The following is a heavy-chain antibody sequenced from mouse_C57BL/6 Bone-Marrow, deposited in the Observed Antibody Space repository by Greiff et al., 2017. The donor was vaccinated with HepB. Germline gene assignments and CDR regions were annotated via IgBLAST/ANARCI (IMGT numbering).Heavy chain of an antibody. CDR2: IDPSDSET. CDR1: GYTFTSYW. J-gene: IGHJ4*01. Sequence: QVQLQQPGAELVRPGSSVKLSCKASGYTFTSYWMHWVKQRPIQGLEWIGNIDPSDSETHYNQKFKDKATLTVDKSSSTAYMQLSSLTSEDSAVYYCARGKVSTVVEMDYWGQGTSVTFSS. D-gene: IGHD1-1*01. V-gene: IGHV1-52*01. CDR3: ARGKVSTVVEMDY.